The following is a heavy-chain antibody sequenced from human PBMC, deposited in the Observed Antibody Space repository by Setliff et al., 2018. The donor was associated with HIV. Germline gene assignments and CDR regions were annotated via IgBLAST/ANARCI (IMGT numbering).Heavy chain of an antibody. J-gene: IGHJ4*02. D-gene: IGHD4-17*01. Sequence: SETLSLTCPVSGASISSSSYYWGWIRQPPGKGLEWIGSIYYSGSTYYNPSLKSRVTISVDTSKNQFSLKLSSVTAADTAVYYCASSTTVVTPFFDYWGQGTLVTVSS. CDR3: ASSTTVVTPFFDY. CDR2: IYYSGST. V-gene: IGHV4-39*07. CDR1: GASISSSSYY.